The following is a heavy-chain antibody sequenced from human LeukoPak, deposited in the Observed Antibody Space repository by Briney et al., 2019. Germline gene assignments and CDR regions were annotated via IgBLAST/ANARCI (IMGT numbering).Heavy chain of an antibody. J-gene: IGHJ4*02. Sequence: GGSLRLSCAASGFTFSSYWMSWVRQAPGKGLEWVANIKQDGSEKYYVDSVKGRFTISRENAKNSLYLQMNSLRAEDTAVYYCARDHYDILTGPDYWGQGTLVTVSS. CDR1: GFTFSSYW. D-gene: IGHD3-9*01. CDR2: IKQDGSEK. CDR3: ARDHYDILTGPDY. V-gene: IGHV3-7*03.